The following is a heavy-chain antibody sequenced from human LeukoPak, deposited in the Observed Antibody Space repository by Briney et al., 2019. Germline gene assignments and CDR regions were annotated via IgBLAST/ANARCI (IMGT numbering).Heavy chain of an antibody. Sequence: PGGSLRLSCAASGFTVSSNYMSWVRQAPGKGLEWVPVIYSGGSTYYADSVKGRFTISRDNSKNTLYLQMNSLRAEDTAVYYCARVGSSNWFDPWGQGTLVTVSS. CDR2: IYSGGST. J-gene: IGHJ5*02. CDR1: GFTVSSNY. V-gene: IGHV3-53*01. CDR3: ARVGSSNWFDP. D-gene: IGHD6-6*01.